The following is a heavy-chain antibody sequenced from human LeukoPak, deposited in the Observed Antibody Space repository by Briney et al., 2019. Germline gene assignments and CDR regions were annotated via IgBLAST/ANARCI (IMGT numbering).Heavy chain of an antibody. D-gene: IGHD3-22*01. CDR1: GYSFTGYF. CDR3: ASSGSTGYSFDY. V-gene: IGHV1-2*02. J-gene: IGHJ4*02. CDR2: IDPNSGDT. Sequence: GAPVKVSCKASGYSFTGYFIHWVRQAPGQGLEWMGCIDPNSGDTKYAQKFQGRVSMPRDTSTRTADMELSRLRSDDSAVYFYASSGSTGYSFDYWGQGTLVTVSS.